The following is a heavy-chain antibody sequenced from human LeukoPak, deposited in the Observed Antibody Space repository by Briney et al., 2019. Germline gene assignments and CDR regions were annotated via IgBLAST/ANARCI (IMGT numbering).Heavy chain of an antibody. V-gene: IGHV3-20*04. CDR2: INWNGGKV. CDR1: GFTFDGYG. CDR3: ARSPEGPSYYFDY. Sequence: GGSLRLPCAASGFTFDGYGMSWVRQAPGKGLEWVSGINWNGGKVGYADSVKGRFTISRDNAKNSMFLQMNSLRAEDTAFYYCARSPEGPSYYFDYWGQGILVTVSS. J-gene: IGHJ4*02.